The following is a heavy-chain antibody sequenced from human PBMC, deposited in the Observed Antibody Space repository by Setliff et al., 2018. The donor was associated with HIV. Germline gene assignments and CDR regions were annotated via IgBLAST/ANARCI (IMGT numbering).Heavy chain of an antibody. CDR2: MYYSGSY. Sequence: PSETLSLTCSVFGGSISSYYWSWIRQPPGKGLEWIGYMYYSGSYNYNPSLKSRVTISVDTSKNQFSLKLSSVTAADTAMYYCARHAGDYYASGNYYRAFDIWGQGTMVTVSS. CDR3: ARHAGDYYASGNYYRAFDI. CDR1: GGSISSYY. D-gene: IGHD3-10*01. V-gene: IGHV4-59*08. J-gene: IGHJ3*02.